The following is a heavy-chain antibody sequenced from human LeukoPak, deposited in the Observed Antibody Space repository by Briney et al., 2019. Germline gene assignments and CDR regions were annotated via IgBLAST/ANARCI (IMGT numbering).Heavy chain of an antibody. V-gene: IGHV4-31*03. J-gene: IGHJ4*02. CDR1: GASVSGGRYC. D-gene: IGHD1-26*01. CDR2: TSYDGGA. Sequence: SETLSLTCTVSGASVSGGRYCWSWIRQHPGKGLEWFGFTSYDGGAYYNPSLMSRITMSVDPSQNQFSLKMRDVTAADTAVYFCATAEWENFYCDSWGQGALVAVTS. CDR3: ATAEWENFYCDS.